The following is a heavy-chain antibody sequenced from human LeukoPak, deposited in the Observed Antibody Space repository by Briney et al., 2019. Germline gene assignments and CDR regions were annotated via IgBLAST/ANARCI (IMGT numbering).Heavy chain of an antibody. CDR1: GYTFTGYY. CDR3: ARGQENPKLGIVVY. J-gene: IGHJ4*02. CDR2: INPNSGGT. Sequence: ASVKVSCEASGYTFTGYYMHWVRQAPGQGLEWMGWINPNSGGTNYAQKFQGRVTMTRDTSISTAYMELSRLRSDDTAVYYCARGQENPKLGIVVYWGQGTLVTVSS. D-gene: IGHD7-27*01. V-gene: IGHV1-2*02.